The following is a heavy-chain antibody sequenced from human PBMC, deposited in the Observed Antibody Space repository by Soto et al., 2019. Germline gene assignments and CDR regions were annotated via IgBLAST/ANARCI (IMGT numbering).Heavy chain of an antibody. D-gene: IGHD2-21*02. CDR2: IESGGTA. CDR3: AKDLGPLKLLNYVFYGLDV. J-gene: IGHJ6*02. V-gene: IGHV3-53*01. Sequence: PGGSLRLSCNASGFTVSSSYMSWVRQAPGMGLEWVAVIESGGTAHYADSVKGRFTISRDNPNNIIYLQLHTLRAEDTAVYYCAKDLGPLKLLNYVFYGLDVCGQRTTVTVSS. CDR1: GFTVSSSY.